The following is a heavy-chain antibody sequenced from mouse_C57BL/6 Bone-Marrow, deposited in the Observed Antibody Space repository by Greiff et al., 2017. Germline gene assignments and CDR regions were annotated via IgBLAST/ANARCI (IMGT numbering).Heavy chain of an antibody. Sequence: QVQLQQPGAELVRPGTSVKLSCKASGYTFTSYWMHWVKQRPGQGLEWIGVIDPSDSYTNYNQKFKGKATLTVDTSSSTAYMQLRSLTSEDSAVYYSARWVYWGQGTLVTVSA. CDR1: GYTFTSYW. CDR3: ARWVY. CDR2: IDPSDSYT. V-gene: IGHV1-59*01. J-gene: IGHJ3*01.